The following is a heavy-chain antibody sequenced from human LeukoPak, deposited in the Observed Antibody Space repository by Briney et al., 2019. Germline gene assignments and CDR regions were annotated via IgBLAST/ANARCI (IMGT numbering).Heavy chain of an antibody. J-gene: IGHJ6*03. CDR3: ARRTPPGSWEQLVYYYYYYYMDV. D-gene: IGHD6-13*01. Sequence: SETLSLTCTVSGGSISSYYWSWIRQPPGKGLEWIGYIYYSGSTNYNPSLKSRVTISVDTSKNQFSLKLSSVTAVDTAVYYCARRTPPGSWEQLVYYYYYYYMDVWGKGTTVTV. CDR2: IYYSGST. CDR1: GGSISSYY. V-gene: IGHV4-59*12.